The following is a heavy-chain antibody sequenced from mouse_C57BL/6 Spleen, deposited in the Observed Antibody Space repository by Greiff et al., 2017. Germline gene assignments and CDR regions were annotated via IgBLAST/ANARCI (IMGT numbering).Heavy chain of an antibody. V-gene: IGHV1-53*01. Sequence: VQLQQPGTELVKPGASVKLSCKASGYTFTSYWMHWVKQRPGQGLEWLGNITPSTGGTNYNEKVKSKATLTVDKSSSTAYMQLSSLTSEDSAVYYCARDWEPRYFDYWGQGTTLTVSS. CDR3: ARDWEPRYFDY. CDR2: ITPSTGGT. J-gene: IGHJ2*01. D-gene: IGHD4-1*01. CDR1: GYTFTSYW.